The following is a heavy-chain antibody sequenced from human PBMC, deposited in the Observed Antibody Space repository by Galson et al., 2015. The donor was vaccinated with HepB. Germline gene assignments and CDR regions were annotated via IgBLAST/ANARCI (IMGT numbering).Heavy chain of an antibody. V-gene: IGHV7-4-1*02. CDR1: GYTFTDYV. J-gene: IGHJ6*03. CDR2: MNTNPGKP. D-gene: IGHD3-3*01. Sequence: SVKVSCKASGYTFTDYVVNWVRQAPGQGLEWMGWMNTNPGKPTYAPGFAGRFVFSLDTSVTTAYLQISSLETDDTAVYYCSSSPLRFLDWLPYHDHYYMDVWGEGTTVTVS. CDR3: SSSPLRFLDWLPYHDHYYMDV.